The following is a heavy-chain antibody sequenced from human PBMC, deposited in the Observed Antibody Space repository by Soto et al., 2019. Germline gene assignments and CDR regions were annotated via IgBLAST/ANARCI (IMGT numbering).Heavy chain of an antibody. V-gene: IGHV1-69*01. Sequence: QVQLVQSGAEVKKPGSSVKVSCKASGGTFSSYAISWVRQAPGQGLEWMGGNIPIFGTANYAQKFQGRVRITGGESTSTACRGRSSLRSEDMAGCYCARGGRDGGRYCSSTSCYAYYYYYGMDVWGQGTTVTVSS. D-gene: IGHD2-2*01. CDR1: GGTFSSYA. J-gene: IGHJ6*02. CDR2: NIPIFGTA. CDR3: ARGGRDGGRYCSSTSCYAYYYYYGMDV.